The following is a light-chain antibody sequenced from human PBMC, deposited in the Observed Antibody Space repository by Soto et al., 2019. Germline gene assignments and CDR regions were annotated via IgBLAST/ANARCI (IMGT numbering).Light chain of an antibody. V-gene: IGKV3-15*01. CDR1: QSVDIN. Sequence: EKVMKQSPATLSVSAGERATLSCRASQSVDINLAWYQKKAGQAPRLLIYGASTRATAIPARFSGSGSGTEFTLTISSLQSEDFAVYFCQHYNIWPWTFGQGTKVDIK. CDR3: QHYNIWPWT. J-gene: IGKJ1*01. CDR2: GAS.